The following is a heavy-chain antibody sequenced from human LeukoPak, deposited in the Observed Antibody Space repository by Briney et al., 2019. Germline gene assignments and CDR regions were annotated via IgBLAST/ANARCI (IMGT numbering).Heavy chain of an antibody. CDR3: ARGLYSSSSERGYYFDY. CDR1: GFTFSSYA. CDR2: ISYDGSNK. V-gene: IGHV3-30-3*01. J-gene: IGHJ4*02. Sequence: GGSLRLSCAASGFTFSSYAMHWVRQAPGKGLEWVAVISYDGSNKYYADSVKGRFTISRDNSKNTLYLQMNSLRAEDTAVYYCARGLYSSSSERGYYFDYWGQGTLVTVSS. D-gene: IGHD3-22*01.